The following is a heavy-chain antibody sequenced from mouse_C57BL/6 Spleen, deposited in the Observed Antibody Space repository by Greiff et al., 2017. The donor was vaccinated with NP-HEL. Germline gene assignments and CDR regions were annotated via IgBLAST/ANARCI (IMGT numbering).Heavy chain of an antibody. Sequence: VQLQQSGPELVKPGASVKISCKASGYAFSSSWMNWVKQRPGKGLEWIGRIYPGDGDTNYNGKFKGKATLTADKSSSTAYMQLSSLTSEDSAVYFCARWGTGRGPFDDWGQGTTLTVSS. J-gene: IGHJ2*01. D-gene: IGHD4-1*01. V-gene: IGHV1-82*01. CDR2: IYPGDGDT. CDR3: ARWGTGRGPFDD. CDR1: GYAFSSSW.